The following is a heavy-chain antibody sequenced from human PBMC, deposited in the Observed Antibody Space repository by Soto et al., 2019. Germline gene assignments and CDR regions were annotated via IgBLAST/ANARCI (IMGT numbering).Heavy chain of an antibody. CDR1: GGSISSYY. D-gene: IGHD1-26*01. CDR3: AASGSYFNYYYYYGMDV. CDR2: IYTSGST. J-gene: IGHJ6*02. Sequence: PSETLSLTFTVSGGSISSYYWSWIRQAAGQGLEWIGRIYTSGSTNYNPSLKSRVTMSVDTSKNQFSLKLSSVTAADTAVYYCAASGSYFNYYYYYGMDVWGQGTTVTVSS. V-gene: IGHV4-4*07.